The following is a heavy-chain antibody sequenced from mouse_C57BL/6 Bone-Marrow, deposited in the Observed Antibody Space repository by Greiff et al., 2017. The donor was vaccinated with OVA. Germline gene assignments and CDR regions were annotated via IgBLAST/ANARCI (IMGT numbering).Heavy chain of an antibody. J-gene: IGHJ3*01. CDR3: ARDLHYYGNYVGFAY. Sequence: QVTLKECGPGILQSSQTLSLTCSFSGFSLSTSGMGVSWIRQPSGKGLEWLAHIYWDDDKRYNPSLKSRLTISKDTSRNQVFLKITSVDTADTATYYCARDLHYYGNYVGFAYWGQGTLVTVSA. CDR1: GFSLSTSGMG. CDR2: IYWDDDK. D-gene: IGHD2-1*01. V-gene: IGHV8-12*01.